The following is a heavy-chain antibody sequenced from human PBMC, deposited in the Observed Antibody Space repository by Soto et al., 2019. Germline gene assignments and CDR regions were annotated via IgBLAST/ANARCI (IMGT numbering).Heavy chain of an antibody. CDR2: ISGSGGST. V-gene: IGHV3-23*01. D-gene: IGHD6-19*01. CDR3: AKDTAVAGTNY. J-gene: IGHJ4*02. Sequence: VGSLRLSCAASGFTFSSYAMSWVRQAPGKGLEWVSAISGSGGSTYYADSVKGRFTISRDNSKNTLYLQMNSLRAEDTAVYYCAKDTAVAGTNYWGQGTLVTVSS. CDR1: GFTFSSYA.